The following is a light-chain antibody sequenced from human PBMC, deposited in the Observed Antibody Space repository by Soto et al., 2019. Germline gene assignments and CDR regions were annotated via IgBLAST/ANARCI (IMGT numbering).Light chain of an antibody. CDR1: SSDVGHYNF. CDR3: CSYTTSNTRQIV. Sequence: QSALTQPASVSGSPGQSITISCTGTSSDVGHYNFVSWYQQHPGNAPKLMIYDVSIRASGVSDRFSGSKSGNTASLTISGLQAEDEADYYCCSYTTSNTRQIVFGAGTKVTVL. V-gene: IGLV2-14*01. CDR2: DVS. J-gene: IGLJ1*01.